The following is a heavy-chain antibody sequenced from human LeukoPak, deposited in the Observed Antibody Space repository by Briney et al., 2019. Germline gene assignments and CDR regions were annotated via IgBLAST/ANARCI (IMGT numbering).Heavy chain of an antibody. CDR3: ARGYCSGGSCYVHWFDP. CDR1: GYTFTSYA. V-gene: IGHV1-3*01. D-gene: IGHD2-15*01. J-gene: IGHJ5*02. CDR2: INAGNGNT. Sequence: ASVKVSCKASGYTFTSYAMHWVRQAPGQRLEWMGWINAGNGNTKYSQKFQGRATITRDTSASTAYMELSSLRSEDTAIYYCARGYCSGGSCYVHWFDPWGQGTLVTVSS.